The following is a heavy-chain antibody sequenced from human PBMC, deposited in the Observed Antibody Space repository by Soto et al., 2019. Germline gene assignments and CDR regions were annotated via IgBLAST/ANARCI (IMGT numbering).Heavy chain of an antibody. D-gene: IGHD2-15*01. Sequence: GGSLRLSCAASGFTFSDHYMDWVRQAPGKGLEWVGRTRNKANSYTTEYAASVKGRFTISRDDSKNSLYLQMNSLKTEDTAVYYCARNPYCSGGSCYSGLDYWGQGTLVTVSS. J-gene: IGHJ4*02. V-gene: IGHV3-72*01. CDR1: GFTFSDHY. CDR2: TRNKANSYTT. CDR3: ARNPYCSGGSCYSGLDY.